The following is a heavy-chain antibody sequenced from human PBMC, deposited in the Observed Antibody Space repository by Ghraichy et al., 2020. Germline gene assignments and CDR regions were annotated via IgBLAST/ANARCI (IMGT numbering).Heavy chain of an antibody. CDR2: ISGSGGST. V-gene: IGHV3-23*01. D-gene: IGHD3-9*01. Sequence: GGSLRLSCAASGFTFSSYAMSWVRQAPGKGLEWVSAISGSGGSTYYADSVKGRFTISRDNSKNTLYLQMNSLRAEDTAVYYCAKGSDYDILTGPPPIYYGMDGWDQGPTVTVSS. CDR1: GFTFSSYA. CDR3: AKGSDYDILTGPPPIYYGMDG. J-gene: IGHJ6*02.